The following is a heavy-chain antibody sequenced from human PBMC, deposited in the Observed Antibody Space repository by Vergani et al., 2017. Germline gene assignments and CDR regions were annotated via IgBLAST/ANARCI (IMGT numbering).Heavy chain of an antibody. J-gene: IGHJ6*02. V-gene: IGHV3-21*01. D-gene: IGHD2-15*01. CDR2: ITSSSSYI. CDR3: ARDSGYCSGGSCYYYGMDV. CDR1: GFTFSSYS. Sequence: EVQLVESGGGLVKPGGSLRLSCAASGFTFSSYSINGVRQAPGRGLEWVSSITSSSSYIYYADSVKGRFTISRDNAKNSLYLQMNSLRAEDTAVYYCARDSGYCSGGSCYYYGMDVWGQGTTVTVSS.